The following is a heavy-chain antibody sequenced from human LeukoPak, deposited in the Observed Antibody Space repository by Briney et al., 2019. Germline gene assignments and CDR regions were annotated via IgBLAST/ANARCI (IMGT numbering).Heavy chain of an antibody. D-gene: IGHD5-12*01. CDR1: GGSISIYY. J-gene: IGHJ4*02. CDR2: ISYSGST. Sequence: SETLSLTCAVSGGSISIYYWNWIRQPPGKGLEWIGYISYSGSTNYNPSLKSRVTISLDTSKNQFSLNLRSVTAADTAVYYCARGFDSKSTYFDYWGQGTLVTVSS. CDR3: ARGFDSKSTYFDY. V-gene: IGHV4-59*01.